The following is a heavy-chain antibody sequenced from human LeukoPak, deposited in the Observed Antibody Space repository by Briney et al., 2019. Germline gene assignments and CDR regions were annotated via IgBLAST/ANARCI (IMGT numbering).Heavy chain of an antibody. Sequence: GGSLRLSCAASGFTFSTSAMNWVRQAPGKGLEWVSSINNVRSHIYYADSVRGRFTISRDNANNVLYLQMNSLRAGDTAVYYCARDSGSSGWYLRGGFDYWGQGTLVTVSS. J-gene: IGHJ4*02. V-gene: IGHV3-21*06. CDR1: GFTFSTSA. CDR2: INNVRSHI. CDR3: ARDSGSSGWYLRGGFDY. D-gene: IGHD6-19*01.